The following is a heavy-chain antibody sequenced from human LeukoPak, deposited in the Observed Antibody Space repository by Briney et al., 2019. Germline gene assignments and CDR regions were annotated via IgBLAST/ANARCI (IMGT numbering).Heavy chain of an antibody. CDR2: IRYDGSNK. CDR1: GFTFSSYG. J-gene: IGHJ4*02. D-gene: IGHD2-2*01. Sequence: PGGSLRLSCAAPGFTFSSYGMHWVRQAPGKGLEWVAFIRYDGSNKYYADSVKGRFTISRDNSKNTLYLQMNSLRAEDTAVYYCAKDTPPLGDIVVVPAATDYWGQGTLVTVFS. CDR3: AKDTPPLGDIVVVPAATDY. V-gene: IGHV3-30*02.